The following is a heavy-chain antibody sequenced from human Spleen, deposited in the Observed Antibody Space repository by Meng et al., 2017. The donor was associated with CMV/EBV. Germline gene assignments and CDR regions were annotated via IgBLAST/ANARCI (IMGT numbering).Heavy chain of an antibody. CDR1: GFTFSSYG. V-gene: IGHV3-30*02. J-gene: IGHJ4*02. D-gene: IGHD3-3*01. Sequence: GGSLRLSCAASGFTFSSYGMHWVRQAPGKGLEWVTYIRYDGSNKYYADSVKGRFTISRGNSKNTLYLQMNSLGTEDTAVYFCAKDPTPYYDFWSGSYSDYWGQGTLVTVSS. CDR2: IRYDGSNK. CDR3: AKDPTPYYDFWSGSYSDY.